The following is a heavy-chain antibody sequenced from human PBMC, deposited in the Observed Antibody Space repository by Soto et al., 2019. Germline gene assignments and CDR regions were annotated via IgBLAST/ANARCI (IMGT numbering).Heavy chain of an antibody. CDR3: ARRWGYCSGGSCYGY. Sequence: GESLKISCKGSGYSFTSYWISWVRQMPGKGLEWMGRIDPSDSYTNYSPSFQGHVTISADKSISNAYLQWSSLKASDTAMYYCARRWGYCSGGSCYGYWGQGTLVTVSS. V-gene: IGHV5-10-1*01. J-gene: IGHJ4*02. CDR1: GYSFTSYW. D-gene: IGHD2-15*01. CDR2: IDPSDSYT.